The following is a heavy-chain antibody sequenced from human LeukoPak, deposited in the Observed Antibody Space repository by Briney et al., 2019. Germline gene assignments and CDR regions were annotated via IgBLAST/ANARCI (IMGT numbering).Heavy chain of an antibody. Sequence: GGSLRLSCAASGFTISSNGMTWVRQAPGKGLEWVASIRKDGNDKYYMDSVKGRFTISRDDAKNSLFLQMNSLRDEDPALYACARSLSPLAPLFDYWGQGTLVTVSS. CDR3: ARSLSPLAPLFDY. V-gene: IGHV3-7*01. J-gene: IGHJ4*02. D-gene: IGHD6-6*01. CDR1: GFTISSNG. CDR2: IRKDGNDK.